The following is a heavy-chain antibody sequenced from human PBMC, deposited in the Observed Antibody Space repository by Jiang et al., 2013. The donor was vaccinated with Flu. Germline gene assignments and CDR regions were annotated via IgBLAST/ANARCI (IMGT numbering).Heavy chain of an antibody. CDR3: ARVGAGFHLDY. Sequence: VSGGSISSGGYYWSWIRQHPGKGLEWIGYIYYSGSTYYNPSLKSRVTISVDTSKNQFSLKLSSVTAADTAVYYCARVGAGFHLDYWGQGTLVTVSS. CDR2: IYYSGST. V-gene: IGHV4-31*02. D-gene: IGHD3-10*01. CDR1: GGSISSGGYY. J-gene: IGHJ4*02.